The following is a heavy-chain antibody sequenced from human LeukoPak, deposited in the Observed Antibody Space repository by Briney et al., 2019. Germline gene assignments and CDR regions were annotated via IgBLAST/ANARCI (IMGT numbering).Heavy chain of an antibody. V-gene: IGHV4-61*02. CDR1: GGSISSGSHY. CDR2: IYNSANT. CDR3: ARDNSYCTTTNCYNWFDP. D-gene: IGHD2-2*01. J-gene: IGHJ5*02. Sequence: PSQTLSLTCTVSGGSISSGSHYWSWIRQPAGKGLEWIGRIYNSANTNYNPSLKSRVIISVDMSKNQFSLKLSSVTAADTAVYYCARDNSYCTTTNCYNWFDPWGQGTLVTVSS.